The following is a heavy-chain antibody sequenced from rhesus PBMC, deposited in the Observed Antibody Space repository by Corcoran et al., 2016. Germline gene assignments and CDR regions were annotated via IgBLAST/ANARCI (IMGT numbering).Heavy chain of an antibody. CDR3: ASSAVTLRDNRFDV. V-gene: IGHV1-69*01. Sequence: EMQLVQSEAEVKKPGASVKISCKASGYTFTYRYLHWLRQTPGQGLEWMGWNTPYNGNTNYAQKFQDRATITRDRSMSTAYMELSSLRSEDTAVYYCASSAVTLRDNRFDVWGPGVLVTVSS. CDR1: GYTFTYRY. CDR2: NTPYNGNT. J-gene: IGHJ5-1*01. D-gene: IGHD4-23*01.